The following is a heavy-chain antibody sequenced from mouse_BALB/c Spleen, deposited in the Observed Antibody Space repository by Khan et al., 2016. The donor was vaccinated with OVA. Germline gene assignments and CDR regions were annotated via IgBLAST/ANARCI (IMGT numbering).Heavy chain of an antibody. D-gene: IGHD1-1*01. CDR3: AQVGNYYVSFAY. CDR2: IYPFNDDT. CDR1: GYTFTSYV. V-gene: IGHV1S136*01. Sequence: VQLKESGPELVKPGASVKMSCKASGYTFTSYVMHWVRQKPGLGIEWIGYIYPFNDDTKYNEKFKGKAKLTSDKSSSTAYMELSSLTSEDSAVYYCAQVGNYYVSFAYWGQGTLVTVSA. J-gene: IGHJ3*01.